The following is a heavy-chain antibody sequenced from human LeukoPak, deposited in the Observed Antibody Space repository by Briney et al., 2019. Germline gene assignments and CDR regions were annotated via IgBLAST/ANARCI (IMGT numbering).Heavy chain of an antibody. V-gene: IGHV3-7*04. CDR3: ARAYYYDSTTSFWFDP. D-gene: IGHD3-22*01. J-gene: IGHJ5*02. CDR2: IKQDGSEK. CDR1: GFTFSGYW. Sequence: GGSLRLSCAASGFTFSGYWMSWVRQAPGKGLEWVANIKQDGSEKYYVDSVKGRFTISRDNAKNSLYLQMNSLRAEDTAVYYCARAYYYDSTTSFWFDPWGQGTLVTVSS.